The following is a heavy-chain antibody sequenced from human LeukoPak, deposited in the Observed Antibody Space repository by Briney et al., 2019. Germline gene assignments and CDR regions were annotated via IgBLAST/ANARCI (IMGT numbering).Heavy chain of an antibody. CDR3: TRASIGSNSEFDY. J-gene: IGHJ4*02. V-gene: IGHV4-59*01. CDR1: GGSISGYY. D-gene: IGHD4-23*01. CDR2: VFYSGST. Sequence: PSETLSLTCTVSGGSISGYYWSWIRQPPGKGLEWIGFVFYSGSTNYNPSLKSRFPISVATSKNQFSLNLNSVTAADTAVYYCTRASIGSNSEFDYWGQGTLVTVSS.